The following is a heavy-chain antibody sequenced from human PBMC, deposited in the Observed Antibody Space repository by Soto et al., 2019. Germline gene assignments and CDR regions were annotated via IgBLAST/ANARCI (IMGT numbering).Heavy chain of an antibody. CDR2: ISYDGSNT. V-gene: IGHV3-30*18. CDR3: AKEERVSGSYYISSSYSCDY. CDR1: GFTFSNYG. J-gene: IGHJ4*02. Sequence: QVQLVEAGGGVGQPGRSLRLSCAASGFTFSNYGMHWVRQAPGKGLEWVAIISYDGSNTYYADYVKGRFNISRDKSKNALYVQMNTLRVEDTYVYYCAKEERVSGSYYISSSYSCDYWGQGTLVTVSS. D-gene: IGHD1-26*01.